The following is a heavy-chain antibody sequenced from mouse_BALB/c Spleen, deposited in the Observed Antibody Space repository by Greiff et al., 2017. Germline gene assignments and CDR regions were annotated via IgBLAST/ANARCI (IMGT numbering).Heavy chain of an antibody. V-gene: IGHV5-6*01. J-gene: IGHJ2*01. Sequence: EVQLVESGGDLVKPGGSLKLSCAASGFTFSSYGMSWVRQTPDKRLEWVATISSGGSYTYYPDSVKGRFTISRDNAKNTLYLQMSSLKSEDTAMYYCARSRRKDESFDYWGQGTTLPVSS. CDR2: ISSGGSYT. D-gene: IGHD2-12*01. CDR1: GFTFSSYG. CDR3: ARSRRKDESFDY.